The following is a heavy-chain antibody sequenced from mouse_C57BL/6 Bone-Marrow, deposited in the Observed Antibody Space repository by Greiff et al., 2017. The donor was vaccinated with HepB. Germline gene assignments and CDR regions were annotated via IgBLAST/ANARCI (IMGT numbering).Heavy chain of an antibody. J-gene: IGHJ4*01. CDR2: INPNNGGT. CDR1: GYTFTDYN. Sequence: VQLKESGPELVKPGASVKMSCKASGYTFTDYNMHWVKQSHGKSLEWIGYINPNNGGTSYNQKFKGKATLTVNKSSSTAYMALRSLTSEDSAVYYYAREVYYYGSSYDAMDYWGQGTSVTVSS. V-gene: IGHV1-22*01. CDR3: AREVYYYGSSYDAMDY. D-gene: IGHD1-1*01.